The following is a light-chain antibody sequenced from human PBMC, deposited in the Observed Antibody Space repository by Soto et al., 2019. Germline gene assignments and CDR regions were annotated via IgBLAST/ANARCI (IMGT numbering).Light chain of an antibody. CDR3: QQYNYLWT. V-gene: IGKV1-5*03. CDR1: QSINSE. J-gene: IGKJ1*01. CDR2: KAS. Sequence: LQMTQSPSTLSASVGDTVTITCRASQSINSELAWYQQKPGRAPKLLIYKASSLESGVPSRFSGSGYGTEFTLTISSLLPEDFATYYCQQYNYLWTFGQGTKVEIK.